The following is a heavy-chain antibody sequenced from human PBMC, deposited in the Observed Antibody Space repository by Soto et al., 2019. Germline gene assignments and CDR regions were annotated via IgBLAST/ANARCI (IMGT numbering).Heavy chain of an antibody. J-gene: IGHJ6*02. V-gene: IGHV4-59*01. CDR1: GGSISSYY. CDR2: IYYSGST. D-gene: IGHD1-26*01. CDR3: ARVIVGATSVQGDQNYYYYGMDV. Sequence: TLSLTCTVSGGSISSYYWSWIRQPPGKGLEWIGYIYYSGSTNYNPSLKSRVTISVDTSKNQFSLKLSSVTAADTAVYYCARVIVGATSVQGDQNYYYYGMDVWGQGTTVTVSS.